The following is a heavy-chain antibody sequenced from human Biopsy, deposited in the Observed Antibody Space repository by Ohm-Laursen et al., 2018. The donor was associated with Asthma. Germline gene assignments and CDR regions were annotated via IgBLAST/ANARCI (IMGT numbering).Heavy chain of an antibody. CDR2: IYSGGTS. Sequence: SLRLSCTASGFAVSRDHMFWVRQAPGKGLEWVSVIYSGGTSHTADSVRGRFTISRDYSKNTLYLQMHSLRAEDTAVYYCARGDSSNWSHYYFDYWGQGSLVTVSS. D-gene: IGHD3-22*01. J-gene: IGHJ4*02. V-gene: IGHV3-53*01. CDR3: ARGDSSNWSHYYFDY. CDR1: GFAVSRDH.